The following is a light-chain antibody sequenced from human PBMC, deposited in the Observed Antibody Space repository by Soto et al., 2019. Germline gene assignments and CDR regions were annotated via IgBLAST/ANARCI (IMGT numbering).Light chain of an antibody. CDR2: SAS. Sequence: ELVLMPTPGTLSLSPGERDPLSCSASQSVSSTYLAWYQQKPGQAPRLLIFSASSRATGIPDRFRGSGSGTDFTLTISRLEPEDCAVYYCQQYGSSPPEWTFGQGTKVDIK. CDR3: QQYGSSPPEWT. V-gene: IGKV3-20*01. J-gene: IGKJ1*01. CDR1: QSVSSTY.